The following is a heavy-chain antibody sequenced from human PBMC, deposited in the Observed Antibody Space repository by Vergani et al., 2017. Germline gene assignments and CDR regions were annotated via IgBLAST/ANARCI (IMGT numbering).Heavy chain of an antibody. V-gene: IGHV4-34*01. D-gene: IGHD3-3*02. CDR2: INHSGST. CDR3: ARVRRRDVLAFRYYYGMDV. CDR1: GGSFSGYY. Sequence: QVQLQQWGAGLLKPSETLSLTCAVYGGSFSGYYWSWIRQPPGKGLEWIGEINHSGSTNYNPSLKSRVTISVDPSKNQFPLKLSSVTAADTAVYFFARVRRRDVLAFRYYYGMDVWGQGTTVTVSS. J-gene: IGHJ6*02.